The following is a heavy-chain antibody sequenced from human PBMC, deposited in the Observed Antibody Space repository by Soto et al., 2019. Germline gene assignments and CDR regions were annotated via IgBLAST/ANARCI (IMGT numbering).Heavy chain of an antibody. CDR1: GFTFSSYV. V-gene: IGHV3-33*01. J-gene: IGHJ6*02. CDR3: ARDLRIAAAGYYYYYYGMDV. D-gene: IGHD6-13*01. CDR2: IWYDGSNK. Sequence: GGSLRLSCAASGFTFSSYVMHWVRQAPGKGLEWVAVIWYDGSNKYYADSVKGRLTISRDNSKKTLYLQMNRLRAEDTAVYYCARDLRIAAAGYYYYYYGMDVWGQGSTVTV.